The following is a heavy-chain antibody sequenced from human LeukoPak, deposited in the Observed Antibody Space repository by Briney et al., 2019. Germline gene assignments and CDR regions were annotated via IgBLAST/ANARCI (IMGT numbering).Heavy chain of an antibody. D-gene: IGHD3-9*01. CDR1: GGTFSSYA. CDR2: IIPIFGTA. Sequence: ASVKVSCKASGGTFSSYAISWVRQAPGHGREWMGGIIPIFGTANYAQKFQGRVTITADESTSTAYMELSRLRSEDTAVYYCARSIRYFESSRVRWFDPWGQGTLVTVS. J-gene: IGHJ5*02. CDR3: ARSIRYFESSRVRWFDP. V-gene: IGHV1-69*13.